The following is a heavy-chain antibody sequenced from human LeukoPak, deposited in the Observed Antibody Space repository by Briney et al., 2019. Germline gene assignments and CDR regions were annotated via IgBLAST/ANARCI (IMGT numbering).Heavy chain of an antibody. Sequence: WGSLRLSCAASGITFSSCGMNGVRQAPGKAREGVSYISRRSSTIYYAHSVKGRFTISRDNAKNSLYLQMNSLRAEDTAVYYCAREDTSRSADYYMDFWGKGTTVTVSS. V-gene: IGHV3-48*01. CDR1: GITFSSCG. CDR3: AREDTSRSADYYMDF. D-gene: IGHD5-18*01. J-gene: IGHJ6*03. CDR2: ISRRSSTI.